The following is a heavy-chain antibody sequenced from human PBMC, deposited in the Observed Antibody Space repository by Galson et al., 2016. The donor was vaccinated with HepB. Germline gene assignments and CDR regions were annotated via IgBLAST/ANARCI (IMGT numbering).Heavy chain of an antibody. CDR3: ARSYYSKYFDY. J-gene: IGHJ4*02. V-gene: IGHV1-46*01. CDR1: GYAFTKFY. CDR2: INTTAGST. D-gene: IGHD3-22*01. Sequence: SVKVSCKASGYAFTKFYIHWVRQAPGQGLEWMGIINTTAGSTTYEQKFQGRVSMTRDTSTCTVYMELNSLTSEDTAVYFCARSYYSKYFDYWGQGTLVTVSS.